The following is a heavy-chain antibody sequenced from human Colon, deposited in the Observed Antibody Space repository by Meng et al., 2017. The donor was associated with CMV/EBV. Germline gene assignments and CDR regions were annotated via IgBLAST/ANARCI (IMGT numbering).Heavy chain of an antibody. Sequence: SETLSLTCTVSGASVSSASYYWSWIRQPPGKGLEWIGYIYYSGNINYNPSLKSRVTISVDKPKNQFSLKLTSVTTADTAVYYCARDRIGYYDILTGDSDLYGMDVWGQGTTVTVSS. CDR3: ARDRIGYYDILTGDSDLYGMDV. J-gene: IGHJ6*02. D-gene: IGHD3-9*01. CDR2: IYYSGNI. V-gene: IGHV4-61*01. CDR1: GASVSSASYY.